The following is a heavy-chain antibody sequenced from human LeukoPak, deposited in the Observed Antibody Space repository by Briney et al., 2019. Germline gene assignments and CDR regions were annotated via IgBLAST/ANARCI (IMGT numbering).Heavy chain of an antibody. CDR2: IIPIFGTA. J-gene: IGHJ3*02. D-gene: IGHD3-3*01. CDR1: GGTFSSYA. Sequence: SVKVSCKASGGTFSSYAISWVRQAPGQGLEWMGGIIPIFGTANYAQKFQGRVTITADESTSTAYMELSSLRSEDTAVYYCAREYSVTIFGVVIRSDAFDIWGQGTMVTVSS. CDR3: AREYSVTIFGVVIRSDAFDI. V-gene: IGHV1-69*13.